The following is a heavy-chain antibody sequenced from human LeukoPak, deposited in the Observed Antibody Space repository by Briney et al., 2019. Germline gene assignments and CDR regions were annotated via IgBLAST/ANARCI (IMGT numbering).Heavy chain of an antibody. J-gene: IGHJ4*02. CDR1: GFTFTTSG. CDR2: IQYDGGDI. CDR3: ASALGVGEPPHDY. V-gene: IGHV3-30*02. D-gene: IGHD3-16*01. Sequence: PGGSLTLSCAASGFTFTTSGMHGVREARGKGGVWVTFIQYDGGDIFYADSVKGRFTISRDNSKNTLYLQMNSLRAEDTAVYYCASALGVGEPPHDYWGQGTLVTVSS.